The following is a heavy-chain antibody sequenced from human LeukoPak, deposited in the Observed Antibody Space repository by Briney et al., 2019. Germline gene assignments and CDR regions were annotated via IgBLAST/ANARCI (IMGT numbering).Heavy chain of an antibody. J-gene: IGHJ4*02. CDR2: ISSSSTYI. V-gene: IGHV3-21*01. D-gene: IGHD4-17*01. Sequence: GGSLRLSCAASGFSFSTYSMNWVRQASGKGLEWVSSISSSSTYIYYADSLKGRFTISRDNAKNSLYLQMNSLRVEDTAVYYRARDASYDYGDPIAYWGQGTLVTVSS. CDR3: ARDASYDYGDPIAY. CDR1: GFSFSTYS.